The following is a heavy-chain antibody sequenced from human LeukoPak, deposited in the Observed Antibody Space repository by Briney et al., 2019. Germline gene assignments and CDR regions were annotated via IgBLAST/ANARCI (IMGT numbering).Heavy chain of an antibody. V-gene: IGHV3-23*01. CDR3: ARGRVQLWLWEYYFDY. CDR2: ISGSGGST. D-gene: IGHD5-18*01. Sequence: PGGSLRLSCAASGFTFSSYATSRVRQAPGKGLKWVSAISGSGGSTYYADSVKGRFTISRDNSKNTLYLQMNSLRAEDTAVYYCARGRVQLWLWEYYFDYWGQGTLVTVSS. J-gene: IGHJ4*02. CDR1: GFTFSSYA.